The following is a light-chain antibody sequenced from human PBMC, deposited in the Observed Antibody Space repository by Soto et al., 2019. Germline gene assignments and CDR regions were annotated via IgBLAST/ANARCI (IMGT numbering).Light chain of an antibody. J-gene: IGKJ4*01. CDR3: QQYSSYLLT. CDR2: DAS. Sequence: DIQITQSPSTLSASVGDRVTITCRASQSISSWLAWYQQKPGKAPKLLIYDASNLESGVPSRFSGSASGTEFTLTISSLQPDDFATYYCQQYSSYLLTFGGGTKVEIK. V-gene: IGKV1-5*01. CDR1: QSISSW.